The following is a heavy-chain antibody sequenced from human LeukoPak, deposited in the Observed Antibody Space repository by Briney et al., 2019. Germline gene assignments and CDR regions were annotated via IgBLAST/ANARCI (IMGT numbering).Heavy chain of an antibody. CDR3: ARGGAARPDY. CDR1: GFTLRSYG. J-gene: IGHJ4*02. Sequence: GGSLRLPCAASGFTLRSYGMDWVRQAPGKGLEWVSYVSSSGTTTNYADSVKGRFTTSRDNAKNSVYLQMNSLKAEDTAVYYCARGGAARPDYWGQGTLVTVSS. V-gene: IGHV3-48*01. CDR2: VSSSGTTT. D-gene: IGHD6-6*01.